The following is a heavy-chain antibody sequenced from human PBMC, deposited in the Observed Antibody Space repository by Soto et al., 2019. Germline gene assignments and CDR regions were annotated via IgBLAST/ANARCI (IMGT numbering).Heavy chain of an antibody. V-gene: IGHV3-23*01. CDR1: GFTFSSYA. CDR3: ASNPHYGSGSFPHWFDP. Sequence: PGGSLRLSCSASGFTFSSYAMSWVRQAPGKGLEWVSAISGSGGSTYYADSVKGRFTISRDNSKNTLYLQMNSLRAEDTAVYYCASNPHYGSGSFPHWFDPWGQGTLVTVSS. D-gene: IGHD3-10*01. CDR2: ISGSGGST. J-gene: IGHJ5*02.